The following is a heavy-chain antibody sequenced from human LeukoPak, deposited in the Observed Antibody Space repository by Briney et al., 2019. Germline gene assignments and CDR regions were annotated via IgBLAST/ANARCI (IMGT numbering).Heavy chain of an antibody. Sequence: PGGSLRLSCAASGFTFSSYSMNWVRQAPGKGLEWVSSISSSSSYIYYADSVKGRFTISRDNAKNSLYLQMNSLRAEDTAVYYCARDPGGLYGSGFFDYWGQGTLVTVSS. D-gene: IGHD4-17*01. CDR1: GFTFSSYS. J-gene: IGHJ4*02. CDR3: ARDPGGLYGSGFFDY. V-gene: IGHV3-21*01. CDR2: ISSSSSYI.